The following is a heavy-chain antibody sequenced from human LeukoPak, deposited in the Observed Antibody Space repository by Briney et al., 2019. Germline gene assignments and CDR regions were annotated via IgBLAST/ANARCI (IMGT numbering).Heavy chain of an antibody. CDR3: ARDGYSGSDAL. J-gene: IGHJ4*02. CDR2: IYHSGST. V-gene: IGHV4-59*01. D-gene: IGHD5-12*01. CDR1: GGSISTYY. Sequence: PSETLSLTCTVSGGSISTYYWSWIRQPPGKGLEWIGYIYHSGSTNYNPSLKSRITISVDTSQNQFSLKLSSMTAADTAVYYCARDGYSGSDALWGQGTLVTVSS.